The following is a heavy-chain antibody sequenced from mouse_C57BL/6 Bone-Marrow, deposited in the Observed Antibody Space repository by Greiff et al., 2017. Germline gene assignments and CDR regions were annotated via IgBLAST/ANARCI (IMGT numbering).Heavy chain of an antibody. CDR3: ARHTTPVLDV. J-gene: IGHJ1*03. V-gene: IGHV5-4*01. CDR1: GFTFSSYA. D-gene: IGHD1-1*01. CDR2: IIDGGSYT. Sequence: EVHLVESGGGLVKPGGSLKLSCAATGFTFSSYAMSWVRQTPENRLEWVATIIDGGSYTYYPDNVKGRFTISRDNAKNNLYLQMSNLTTEDTAMYYCARHTTPVLDVWGTGTTVTVSS.